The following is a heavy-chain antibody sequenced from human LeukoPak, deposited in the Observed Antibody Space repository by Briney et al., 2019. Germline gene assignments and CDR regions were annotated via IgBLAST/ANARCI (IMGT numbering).Heavy chain of an antibody. D-gene: IGHD3-10*01. CDR2: INHSGST. J-gene: IGHJ4*02. Sequence: PSETLSLTCAVYGGSFSGYYWSWIRQPPGKGLEWMGEINHSGSTNYNPSLKSRVTISVDTSKNQFSLKLSSVTAADTAVYYCARGHFLTYYYGSGRAPRLNRPLDYWGQGTLVTVSS. CDR3: ARGHFLTYYYGSGRAPRLNRPLDY. CDR1: GGSFSGYY. V-gene: IGHV4-34*01.